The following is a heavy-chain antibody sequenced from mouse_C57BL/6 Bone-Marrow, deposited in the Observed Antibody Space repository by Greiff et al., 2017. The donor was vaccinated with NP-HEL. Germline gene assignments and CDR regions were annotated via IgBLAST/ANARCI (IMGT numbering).Heavy chain of an antibody. J-gene: IGHJ3*01. CDR3: ERGGYNPWFDY. CDR1: GYTFTDYY. Sequence: VQLQQPGAELVRPGASVKLSCKASGYTFTDYYINWVKQRPGQGLEWIARIYPGSGNTHYNEKFKGKATLTAEKSSSTAYMQLSSLTSEDSAVSFYERGGYNPWFDYWGQGTLVTVSA. CDR2: IYPGSGNT. D-gene: IGHD2-2*01. V-gene: IGHV1-76*01.